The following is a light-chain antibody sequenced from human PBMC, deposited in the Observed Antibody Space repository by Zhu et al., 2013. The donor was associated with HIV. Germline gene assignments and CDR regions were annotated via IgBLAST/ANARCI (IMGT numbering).Light chain of an antibody. CDR1: QYVPSNY. V-gene: IGKV3D-20*02. CDR3: QQRSDWPPSLT. J-gene: IGKJ4*01. Sequence: IVLTQSPGTLSLSPGEKATLSCRASQYVPSNYLAWYQQKPGQSPRLLIYEASTRASGIPDRFSGSGSVTDFTLTITSLEPDDFAVYYCQQRSDWPPSLTFGGGTKVEIK. CDR2: EAS.